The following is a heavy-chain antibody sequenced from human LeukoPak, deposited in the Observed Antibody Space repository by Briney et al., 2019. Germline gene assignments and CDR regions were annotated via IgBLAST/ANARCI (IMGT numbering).Heavy chain of an antibody. V-gene: IGHV3-30-3*01. D-gene: IGHD6-13*01. Sequence: GGSLRLSCAASGFTFSIYAMHWVRQAPGKGLEWVALISYDETYIYYADSVKGRFTTSRDNSKNTLYLQMNSLRAEDTAVYYCARGKGVAAAGRFDYWGQGTLVTVSS. J-gene: IGHJ4*02. CDR3: ARGKGVAAAGRFDY. CDR2: ISYDETYI. CDR1: GFTFSIYA.